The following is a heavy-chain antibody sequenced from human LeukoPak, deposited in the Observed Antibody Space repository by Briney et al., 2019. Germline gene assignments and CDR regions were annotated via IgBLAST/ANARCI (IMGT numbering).Heavy chain of an antibody. Sequence: PSETLSLTCTVSRGSISSSSYYWGWIRQPPGKGLEWIGSIYYSGSTYYNPSLKSRVTISVDTSKNQFSLKLSSVTAADTAVYYCARTNQPFDYWGQGTLVTVSS. V-gene: IGHV4-39*01. CDR3: ARTNQPFDY. CDR2: IYYSGST. D-gene: IGHD2-2*01. J-gene: IGHJ4*02. CDR1: RGSISSSSYY.